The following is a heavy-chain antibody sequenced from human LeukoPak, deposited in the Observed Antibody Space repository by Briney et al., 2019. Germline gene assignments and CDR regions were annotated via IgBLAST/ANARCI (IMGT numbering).Heavy chain of an antibody. V-gene: IGHV1-8*01. CDR3: ARASHYGDEPIDAFDI. J-gene: IGHJ3*02. CDR2: MNPNSGNT. Sequence: GASVKVSCKVSGYTLTELSMHWVRQATGQGLEWMGWMNPNSGNTGYAQKFQGRVTMTRNTSISTAYMELSSLRSEDTAVYYCARASHYGDEPIDAFDIWGQGTMVTVSS. CDR1: GYTLTELS. D-gene: IGHD4-17*01.